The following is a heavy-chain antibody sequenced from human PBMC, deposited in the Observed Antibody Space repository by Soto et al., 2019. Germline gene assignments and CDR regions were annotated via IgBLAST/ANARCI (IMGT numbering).Heavy chain of an antibody. CDR1: GFTVSSNY. V-gene: IGHV3-53*01. J-gene: IGHJ6*02. CDR3: ARAGDTIYYCYYGMDV. CDR2: IYSGGST. D-gene: IGHD2-21*02. Sequence: PGGSLRLSCAASGFTVSSNYMSWVRQAPGKGLEWVSVIYSGGSTYYADSVKGRFTISRDNSKNTLYLQMNSLRAEDTAVYYCARAGDTIYYCYYGMDVWGQGTTVTVSS.